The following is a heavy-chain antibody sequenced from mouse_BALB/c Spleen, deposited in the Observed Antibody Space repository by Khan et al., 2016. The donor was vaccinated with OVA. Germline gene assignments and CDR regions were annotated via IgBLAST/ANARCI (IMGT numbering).Heavy chain of an antibody. CDR3: ARNYDYAEGLAY. D-gene: IGHD2-4*01. J-gene: IGHJ3*01. CDR2: IWSGGST. CDR1: GFSLTTYG. V-gene: IGHV2-2*02. Sequence: VQLQESGPGLVQPSQSLSITCTVSGFSLTTYGVHWVRQSPGKGLEWLGVIWSGGSTDYNAPFISRLSISKDSSKSQVFFKMNSLQVNDTAIYYCARNYDYAEGLAYWGQGTLVTVSA.